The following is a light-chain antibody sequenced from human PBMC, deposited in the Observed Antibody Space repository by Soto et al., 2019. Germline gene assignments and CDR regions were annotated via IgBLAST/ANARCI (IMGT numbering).Light chain of an antibody. V-gene: IGKV1-5*01. Sequence: DIQMTHSPSTLAASEGDTVTMTCRSSSKWLAWYQKKPGKAPKLLIYDVSNLERGVPPRFSGSTSGAESTLTITGLQPDDLGTYYCQHTTDFTFGQGTK. CDR2: DVS. CDR3: QHTTDFT. CDR1: SSSKW. J-gene: IGKJ2*01.